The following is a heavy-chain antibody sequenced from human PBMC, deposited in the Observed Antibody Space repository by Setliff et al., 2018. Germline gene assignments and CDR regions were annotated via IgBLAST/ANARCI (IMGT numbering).Heavy chain of an antibody. CDR3: ARTCSGSGCYAGLES. Sequence: LSLTCAVSGFTFSTYRMHWVRQAPGKGLEWVAVIWDDGVKKYHADSVKGRFTISRDNSKNTLYLQMNSLRPEDTAVYYCARTCSGSGCYAGLESWGQGTPVTVSS. V-gene: IGHV3-30-3*01. D-gene: IGHD2-15*01. CDR1: GFTFSTYR. J-gene: IGHJ4*02. CDR2: IWDDGVKK.